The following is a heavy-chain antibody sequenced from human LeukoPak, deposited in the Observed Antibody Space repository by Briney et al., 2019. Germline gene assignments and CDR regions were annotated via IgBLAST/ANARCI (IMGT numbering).Heavy chain of an antibody. V-gene: IGHV3-30-3*01. CDR1: GFTFSSYA. CDR2: ISYDGSNK. Sequence: PGRSLRLSCAASGFTFSSYALHWVRQAPGKGLEWVAVISYDGSNKYYADSVKGRFTISRDNSKNTLYLQMNSLRAEDTAVYYCAKHEPYGDYYMDVWGQGTTVTVSS. J-gene: IGHJ6*02. D-gene: IGHD4-17*01. CDR3: AKHEPYGDYYMDV.